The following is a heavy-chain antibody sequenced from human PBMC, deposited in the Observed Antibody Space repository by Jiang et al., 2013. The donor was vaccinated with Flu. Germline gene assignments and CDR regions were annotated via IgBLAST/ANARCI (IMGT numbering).Heavy chain of an antibody. V-gene: IGHV3-30*18. CDR2: ILYDGSNK. Sequence: QLVESGGGVVQPGRSLRLSCAASGFSFSSSGMHWVRQAPGKGLEWVAVILYDGSNKYYAASVKGRFSISRDNSNNTLYLQMNSLRAEDTAVYYCTKDPLSGSGSYSFDNWGQGTPGHRLL. CDR3: TKDPLSGSGSYSFDN. D-gene: IGHD3-10*01. J-gene: IGHJ4*02. CDR1: GFSFSSSG.